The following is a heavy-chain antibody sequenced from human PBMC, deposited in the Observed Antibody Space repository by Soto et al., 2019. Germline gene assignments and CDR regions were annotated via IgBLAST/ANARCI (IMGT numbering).Heavy chain of an antibody. CDR1: GYTFTTYD. Sequence: GASVKVSCKASGYTFTTYDISWVRQATGQGLEWMGWMNPYSGNTGYAQKFQGRVTVTRNTSISTVYMELSGLRPDDTAVYYCARRKERSGPHYFDYWGPGSQVTVSS. D-gene: IGHD6-25*01. CDR3: ARRKERSGPHYFDY. CDR2: MNPYSGNT. J-gene: IGHJ4*02. V-gene: IGHV1-8*01.